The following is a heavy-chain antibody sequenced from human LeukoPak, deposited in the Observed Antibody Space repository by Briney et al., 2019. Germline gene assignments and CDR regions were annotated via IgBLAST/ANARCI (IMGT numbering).Heavy chain of an antibody. D-gene: IGHD1-26*01. V-gene: IGHV1-2*02. Sequence: ASVKVSFTASGYAFTGYSMHWVRQAPGQGLEWMGWINPNSGGTNYAQKFQGRVTMTRDTSISTAYMELSRLRSDDTAVYYCARGRGSYYPDAFDIWGQGTMVTVSS. CDR1: GYAFTGYS. CDR3: ARGRGSYYPDAFDI. CDR2: INPNSGGT. J-gene: IGHJ3*02.